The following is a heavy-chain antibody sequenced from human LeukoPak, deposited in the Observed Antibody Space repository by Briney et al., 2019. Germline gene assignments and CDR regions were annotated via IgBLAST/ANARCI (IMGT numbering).Heavy chain of an antibody. J-gene: IGHJ4*02. Sequence: GGSLRLSCAASGFTFSSYSMNWVRQAPGKGLEWLSYMSSSSTIYYADSVKGRFTISRDNAKNSLYLQMNSLRAEDTAVYYCARDSSSGYFFDYWGQGTLVTVSS. D-gene: IGHD6-13*01. V-gene: IGHV3-48*04. CDR2: MSSSSTI. CDR3: ARDSSSGYFFDY. CDR1: GFTFSSYS.